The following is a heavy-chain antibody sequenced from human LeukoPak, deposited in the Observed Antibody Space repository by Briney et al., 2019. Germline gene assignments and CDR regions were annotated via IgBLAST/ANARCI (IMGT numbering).Heavy chain of an antibody. CDR2: IVVGSGNT. CDR3: AADWAGGSWYGLDY. J-gene: IGHJ4*02. Sequence: EASVKVSCKASGFTFTSSAVQWVRQARGQRLEWIGWIVVGSGNTNYAQKFQERVTITRDMSTSTAYMELSSLRSEDTAVYYCAADWAGGSWYGLDYWGQGTLVTVSS. CDR1: GFTFTSSA. D-gene: IGHD6-13*01. V-gene: IGHV1-58*01.